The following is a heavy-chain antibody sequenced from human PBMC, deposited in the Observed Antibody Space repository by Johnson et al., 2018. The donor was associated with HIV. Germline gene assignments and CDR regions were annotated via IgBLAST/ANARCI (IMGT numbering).Heavy chain of an antibody. Sequence: QVQLVESGGGVVQPGRSLRLSCPASGFTFSSYAMHWVRQAPGKGLEWVAVISYDGSNKYYADSVKGRFTISRDNSKNTLCLQMNSLRAEDTAVYYCASSWFGELSYAFDIWGQGAMVTVSS. CDR3: ASSWFGELSYAFDI. V-gene: IGHV3-30*04. CDR1: GFTFSSYA. D-gene: IGHD3-10*01. CDR2: ISYDGSNK. J-gene: IGHJ3*02.